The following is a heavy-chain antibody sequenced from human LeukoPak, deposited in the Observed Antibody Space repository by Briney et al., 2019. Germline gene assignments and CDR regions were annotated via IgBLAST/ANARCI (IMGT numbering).Heavy chain of an antibody. CDR3: ARGTGRGIYYGSGSYYMGYNWFDP. CDR1: GGSISSGGYS. Sequence: SQTLSLTCAVSGGSISSGGYSWSWIRQPPGKGLEWIGYIYHSGSTYYNPSLKSRVTISVDRSKNQFSLKLSSVTAADTAVYYCARGTGRGIYYGSGSYYMGYNWFDPWGQGTLVTVSS. V-gene: IGHV4-30-2*01. J-gene: IGHJ5*02. D-gene: IGHD3-10*01. CDR2: IYHSGST.